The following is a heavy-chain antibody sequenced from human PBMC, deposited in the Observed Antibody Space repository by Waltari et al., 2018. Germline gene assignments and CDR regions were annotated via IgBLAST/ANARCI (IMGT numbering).Heavy chain of an antibody. D-gene: IGHD5-18*01. CDR1: GGSISSYY. CDR2: IYYRGSP. V-gene: IGHV4-59*01. J-gene: IGHJ4*02. CDR3: ARAPYSYGIFDY. Sequence: QVQLQESGPGLVKPSETLSLTCTVSGGSISSYYWSWIRQPPGKGLEWIGYIYYRGSPNYNPSLKSRVTISVDTSKNQFSLKLSSVTAADTAVYYCARAPYSYGIFDYWGQGTLVTVSS.